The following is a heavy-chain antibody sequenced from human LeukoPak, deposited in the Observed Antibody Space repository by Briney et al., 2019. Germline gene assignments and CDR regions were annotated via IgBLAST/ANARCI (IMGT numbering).Heavy chain of an antibody. D-gene: IGHD3-10*01. V-gene: IGHV5-51*01. Sequence: GESLKISCKGSGYSFTNYWIGWVRQMPGKGLEFMGSTYPGDSDTRYSPSFQGQVTIPADKSISTAYLQWGSLKASDTAMYYCARLTCFDGEFDYWGQGTLVTVSS. CDR2: TYPGDSDT. CDR1: GYSFTNYW. CDR3: ARLTCFDGEFDY. J-gene: IGHJ4*02.